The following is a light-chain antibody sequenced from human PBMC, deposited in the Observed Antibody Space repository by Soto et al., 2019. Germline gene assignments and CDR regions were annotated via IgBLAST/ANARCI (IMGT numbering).Light chain of an antibody. Sequence: TQSPATLSGSLGDRVTITVRASQTISSWLAWYQQKPGKAPKLLIYKASTLKSGVPSRFSGSGSGTEFTLTISSLQPEDFAPYYCPQLTTYPFPFGAGTKVDI. CDR1: QTISSW. CDR2: KAS. J-gene: IGKJ3*01. CDR3: PQLTTYPFP. V-gene: IGKV1-5*03.